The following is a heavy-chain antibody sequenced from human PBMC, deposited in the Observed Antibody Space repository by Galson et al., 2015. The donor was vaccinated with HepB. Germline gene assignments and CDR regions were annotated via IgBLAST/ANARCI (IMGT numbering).Heavy chain of an antibody. D-gene: IGHD3-3*01. CDR3: ARGARTIFGVTYAFDI. Sequence: SVKVSCKASGYTFTSYDINWVRQATGQGLEWMGWMNPNSGNTGYAQKFQGRVTMTRNTSISTAYTELSSLRSEDTAVYYCARGARTIFGVTYAFDIWGQGTMVTVSS. J-gene: IGHJ3*02. V-gene: IGHV1-8*01. CDR1: GYTFTSYD. CDR2: MNPNSGNT.